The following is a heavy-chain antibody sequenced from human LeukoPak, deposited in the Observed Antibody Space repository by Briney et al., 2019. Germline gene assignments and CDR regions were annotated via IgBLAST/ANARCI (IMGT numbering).Heavy chain of an antibody. CDR2: IYYSGST. V-gene: IGHV4-59*01. CDR1: GGSISSYY. Sequence: SETLSLTCTVSGGSISSYYWSWIRQPPGKGLEWIGYIYYSGSTNYNPSLKSRVTISVDTSKNQFSLKLSSVTAADTAVYYCARGRDGYNPWYFQHWGQGTLVTVSS. CDR3: ARGRDGYNPWYFQH. D-gene: IGHD5-12*01. J-gene: IGHJ1*01.